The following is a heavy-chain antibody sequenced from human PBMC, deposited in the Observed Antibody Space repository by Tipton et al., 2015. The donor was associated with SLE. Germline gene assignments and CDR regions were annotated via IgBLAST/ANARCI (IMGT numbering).Heavy chain of an antibody. CDR2: IYYSGRT. CDR1: GGSISSSSYY. Sequence: TLSLTCTVSGGSISSSSYYWGWIRQPPGKGLEWIGSIYYSGRTYYNPSLKSRVTISVDTSKNQFSLKLSSVTAADTAVYYCARRVGVGYSYGFDYWGQGTLVTVSS. CDR3: ARRVGVGYSYGFDY. J-gene: IGHJ4*02. D-gene: IGHD5-18*01. V-gene: IGHV4-39*01.